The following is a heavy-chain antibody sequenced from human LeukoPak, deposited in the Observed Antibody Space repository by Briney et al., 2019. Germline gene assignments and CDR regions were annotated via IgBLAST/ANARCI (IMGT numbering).Heavy chain of an antibody. CDR2: ISGSGGST. J-gene: IGHJ6*02. V-gene: IGHV3-23*01. CDR3: AKYSFGYDYYGMDV. Sequence: GGSLRLSCAASGFTFSDYYMSWIRQAPGKGLEWVSAISGSGGSTYYADSVKGRFTISRDNSKNTLYLQTNSLRAEDTAVYYCAKYSFGYDYYGMDVWGQGTTVTVSS. D-gene: IGHD2-21*01. CDR1: GFTFSDYY.